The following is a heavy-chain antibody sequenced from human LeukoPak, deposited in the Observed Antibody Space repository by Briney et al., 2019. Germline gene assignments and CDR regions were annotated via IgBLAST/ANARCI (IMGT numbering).Heavy chain of an antibody. Sequence: SETLSLTCTVSGGSISSYYWSWIRQPPGKGLEWIGYIYYSGSTNYNPSLKSRVTISVDTSKNQFSLKLSSVTAADTAVYYCARCLSGYSSGWYGVAVDYWGQGTLVTVSS. J-gene: IGHJ4*02. V-gene: IGHV4-59*12. CDR3: ARCLSGYSSGWYGVAVDY. D-gene: IGHD6-19*01. CDR2: IYYSGST. CDR1: GGSISSYY.